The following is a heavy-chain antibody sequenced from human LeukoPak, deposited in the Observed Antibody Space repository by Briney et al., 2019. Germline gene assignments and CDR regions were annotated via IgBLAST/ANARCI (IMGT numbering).Heavy chain of an antibody. CDR2: ISWNSGSI. J-gene: IGHJ4*02. CDR1: GFTFDDYA. D-gene: IGHD3-22*01. Sequence: TGGSLRLSCAASGFTFDDYAMHWVRQAPGKGLEWVSGISWNSGSIGYADSVKGRFTISRDNAKNSLYLQMNSLRAEDTALYYCAKGAYYCDSSGYYYSYYWYFDYWGQGTLVTVSS. V-gene: IGHV3-9*01. CDR3: AKGAYYCDSSGYYYSYYWYFDY.